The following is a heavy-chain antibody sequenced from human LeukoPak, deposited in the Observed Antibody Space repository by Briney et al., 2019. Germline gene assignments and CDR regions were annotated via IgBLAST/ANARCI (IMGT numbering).Heavy chain of an antibody. CDR1: GGTFSSYA. J-gene: IGHJ5*02. Sequence: SVKVSCKASGGTFSSYAISWVRQAPGQGLEWMGRIIPILGIANYAQKFQGRVTITADKSTSTAYMELSSLRSEDTAVYYCARDRTNSRLWFDPWGQGTLVTVSS. CDR2: IIPILGIA. D-gene: IGHD2/OR15-2a*01. V-gene: IGHV1-69*04. CDR3: ARDRTNSRLWFDP.